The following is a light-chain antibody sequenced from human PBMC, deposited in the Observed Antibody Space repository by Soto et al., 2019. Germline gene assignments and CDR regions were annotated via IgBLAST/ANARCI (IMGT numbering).Light chain of an antibody. Sequence: EIVLTQSPVTLSLSPGGRGCLSCRASQTVSSVHLAWYQHKPGQAPRLLIYGASNRATGIPDRFSGSGSGTDFTLTISRLEPEDFAVYYCQQYGSSGTFGQGTKVDIK. V-gene: IGKV3-20*01. CDR3: QQYGSSGT. CDR2: GAS. CDR1: QTVSSVH. J-gene: IGKJ1*01.